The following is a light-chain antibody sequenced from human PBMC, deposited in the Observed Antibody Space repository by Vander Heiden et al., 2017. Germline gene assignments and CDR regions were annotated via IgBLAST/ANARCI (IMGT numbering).Light chain of an antibody. V-gene: IGLV1-44*01. Sequence: QSVLTQPPSASGTPGQRVTISCSGSSPNIGSHAVNWYQQLPGTAPKLLIYSNNKRPSGVPDRFSGSKSGTSASLASSGLQSEDEADYYCAAWDDSLNGVVFGGGTKLTVL. CDR1: SPNIGSHA. CDR3: AAWDDSLNGVV. J-gene: IGLJ2*01. CDR2: SNN.